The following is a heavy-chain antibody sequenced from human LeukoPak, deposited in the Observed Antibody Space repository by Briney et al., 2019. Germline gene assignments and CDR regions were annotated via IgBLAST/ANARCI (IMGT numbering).Heavy chain of an antibody. J-gene: IGHJ4*02. V-gene: IGHV4-39*01. D-gene: IGHD3-22*01. CDR1: GGSISSSSYY. Sequence: SETLSLTCTVSGGSISSSSYYWGWIRQPPGKGLEWIGSIYYSGSTYYNPSLNSRVTISVDTSKNQFYLKMSSVTAAHTAVYYCARPGYYYDSSGYYYRDYWGQGTLVYASS. CDR3: ARPGYYYDSSGYYYRDY. CDR2: IYYSGST.